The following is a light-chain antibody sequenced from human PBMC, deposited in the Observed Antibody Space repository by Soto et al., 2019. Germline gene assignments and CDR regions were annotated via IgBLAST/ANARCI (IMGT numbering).Light chain of an antibody. CDR2: DAS. J-gene: IGKJ4*01. CDR1: RSVSSY. Sequence: EIVLTQSPATLSLSPGERATLSCRASRSVSSYLAWYQQKPGQAPSLLIYDASNRATGIPARFSGSGSGTDFTLTISSLEPEDFAVYYCQQRSNWPEGLTFGGGTKVEIK. V-gene: IGKV3-11*01. CDR3: QQRSNWPEGLT.